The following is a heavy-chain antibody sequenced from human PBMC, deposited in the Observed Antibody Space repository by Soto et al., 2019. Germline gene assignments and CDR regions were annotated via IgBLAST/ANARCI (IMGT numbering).Heavy chain of an antibody. J-gene: IGHJ4*02. CDR2: ISYDGSNK. D-gene: IGHD3-10*01. CDR1: GFTFSSYG. V-gene: IGHV3-30*18. CDR3: AKSEITMVRGVVLDY. Sequence: QVQLVESGGGVVQPGRSLRLSCAASGFTFSSYGMHWVRQAPGKGLEWVAVISYDGSNKYYADSVKGRFTISRDNSKNTLYLQMNSLRAEDTAVYYCAKSEITMVRGVVLDYWGQGTLVTVSA.